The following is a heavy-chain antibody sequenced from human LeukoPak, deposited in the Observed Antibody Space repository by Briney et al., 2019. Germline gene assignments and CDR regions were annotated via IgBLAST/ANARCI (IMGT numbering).Heavy chain of an antibody. Sequence: PSETLSLTCNVSGYSISSGYFWGWVRQAPGKGLEWIGSIHYSGSTNYNPSLKSRVTISVDTSKNQFSLKLSSVTAADTAVYYCARGVSGGHRIYDYWGQGTLVTVST. J-gene: IGHJ4*02. CDR2: IHYSGST. V-gene: IGHV4-38-2*02. D-gene: IGHD2/OR15-2a*01. CDR1: GYSISSGYF. CDR3: ARGVSGGHRIYDY.